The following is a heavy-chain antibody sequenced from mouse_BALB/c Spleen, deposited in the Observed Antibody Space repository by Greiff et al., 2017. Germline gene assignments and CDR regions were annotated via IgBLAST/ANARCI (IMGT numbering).Heavy chain of an antibody. Sequence: EVKLMESGPGLVKPSQSLSLTCTVTGYSITSDYARNWIRQLPGNKLEWMGSISYSGSTSYNPSLKSRISITRDTSKNQFFLQLNSVTTEDTATYYCANGNPGAWFAYWGQGTLVTVSA. V-gene: IGHV3-2*02. J-gene: IGHJ3*01. D-gene: IGHD2-1*01. CDR1: GYSITSDYA. CDR3: ANGNPGAWFAY. CDR2: ISYSGST.